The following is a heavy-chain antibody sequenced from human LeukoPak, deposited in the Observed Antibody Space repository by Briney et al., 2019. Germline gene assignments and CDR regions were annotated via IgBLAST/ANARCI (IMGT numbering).Heavy chain of an antibody. CDR1: GFTFSSYW. Sequence: GGSLRLSCAASGFTFSSYWMHWVRQAPGKGLVWVSRINSDGSSTSYADSVKGRFTISRDNAKNTLYLQVNSLRAEDTAVYYCARGREEIQLEFDYMDVWGKGTTVTVSS. CDR3: ARGREEIQLEFDYMDV. D-gene: IGHD5-18*01. V-gene: IGHV3-74*01. CDR2: INSDGSST. J-gene: IGHJ6*03.